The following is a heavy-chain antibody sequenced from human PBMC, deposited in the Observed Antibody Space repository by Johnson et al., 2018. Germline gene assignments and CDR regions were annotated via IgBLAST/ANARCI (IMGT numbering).Heavy chain of an antibody. CDR1: GFMFKNYG. D-gene: IGHD3-3*01. CDR3: AKGGDYAFWSGRPGDRPGDYYYYMDV. CDR2: ISYDGSDK. V-gene: IGHV3-30*18. J-gene: IGHJ6*03. Sequence: QVQLQQSGGGVVQPRRSLRLSCSASGFMFKNYGMHWARQAPGKGLEWVSFISYDGSDKYYADSVKGRFAISRDFSKTTLYLQMNNLKVEDTAIYYCAKGGDYAFWSGRPGDRPGDYYYYMDVWGKGTTVIVSS.